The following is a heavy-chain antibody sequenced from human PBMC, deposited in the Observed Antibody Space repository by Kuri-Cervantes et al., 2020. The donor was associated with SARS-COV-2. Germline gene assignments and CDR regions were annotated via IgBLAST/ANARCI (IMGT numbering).Heavy chain of an antibody. Sequence: SGPTLVKPTQTLTLTCTFSGFSLNTSGMCVSWIRQPPGKGLEWIGEINHSGSTYYNPSLKSRVTISVDTSKNQFSLKLSSVTAADTAVYYCARSVHYDFWSGYYYWGQGTLVTVSS. D-gene: IGHD3-3*01. J-gene: IGHJ4*02. CDR2: INHSGST. CDR3: ARSVHYDFWSGYYY. CDR1: GFSLNTSGMC. V-gene: IGHV4-39*01.